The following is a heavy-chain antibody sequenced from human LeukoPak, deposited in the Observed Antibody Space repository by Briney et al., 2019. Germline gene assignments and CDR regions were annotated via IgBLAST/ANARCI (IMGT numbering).Heavy chain of an antibody. CDR2: ISSSSTYI. D-gene: IGHD2-15*01. V-gene: IGHV3-21*01. CDR1: GFTFSSYS. CDR3: AREGFRCSGGSCYLDY. Sequence: GSLRLSCTASGFTFSSYSMNWVRQAPGKGLEWVSSISSSSTYIYYADSVKGRFTISRDNAKNSLYLQMDSLRAEDTAVFYCAREGFRCSGGSCYLDYWGQGTLVTVSS. J-gene: IGHJ4*02.